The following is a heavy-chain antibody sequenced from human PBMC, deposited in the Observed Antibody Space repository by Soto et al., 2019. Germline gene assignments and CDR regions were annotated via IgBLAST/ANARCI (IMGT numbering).Heavy chain of an antibody. J-gene: IGHJ6*02. V-gene: IGHV4-31*03. CDR2: IYYSGST. Sequence: SETLSLTCTVSGGSISSGGYYWSWIRQHPGKGLEWIGYIYYSGSTYYNPSLKSRVTISVDTSKNQFSLKLSSVTAADTAVYYCARALGGLLWFGELFKYYGMDVWGQGTTVTVSS. CDR1: GGSISSGGYY. D-gene: IGHD3-10*01. CDR3: ARALGGLLWFGELFKYYGMDV.